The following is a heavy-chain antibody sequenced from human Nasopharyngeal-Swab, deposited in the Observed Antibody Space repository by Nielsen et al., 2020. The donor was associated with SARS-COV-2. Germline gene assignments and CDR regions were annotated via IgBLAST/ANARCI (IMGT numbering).Heavy chain of an antibody. D-gene: IGHD6-19*01. V-gene: IGHV1-18*01. CDR3: ARDYRAWSSGFPFDY. Sequence: ASVKVSCKASGYTFTSYGISWVRQAPGQGLEWRGWISAYNGNTNYAQKLQGRVTMTTDTSTSTAYMELRSLRSDDTAVYYCARDYRAWSSGFPFDYWGQGTLVTVSS. J-gene: IGHJ4*02. CDR1: GYTFTSYG. CDR2: ISAYNGNT.